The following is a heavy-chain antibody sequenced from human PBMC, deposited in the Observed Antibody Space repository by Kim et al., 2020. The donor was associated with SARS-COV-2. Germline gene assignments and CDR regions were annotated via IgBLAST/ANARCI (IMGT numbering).Heavy chain of an antibody. CDR3: ARAGAGPGGYDYGGPIGMDV. V-gene: IGHV1-46*01. Sequence: ASVKVSCKASGYTFTSYYMHWVRQAPGQGLEWMGIINPSGGSTSYAQKFQGRVTMTRDTSTSTVYMGLSSLGSEDTAVYYWARAGAGPGGYDYGGPIGMDVWGQGTTVTVSS. D-gene: IGHD5-12*01. J-gene: IGHJ6*02. CDR1: GYTFTSYY. CDR2: INPSGGST.